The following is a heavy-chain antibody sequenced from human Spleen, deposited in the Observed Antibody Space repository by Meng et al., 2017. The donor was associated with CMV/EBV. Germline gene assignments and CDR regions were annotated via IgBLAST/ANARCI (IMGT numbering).Heavy chain of an antibody. Sequence: GSLRLSCTVSGGSISSYYWSWIRQPPGKGLEWIGYIYYSGSTNYNPSLKSRVTISVDTSKNQFSLKLSSVTAADTAVYYCARDLGIVVVPAAPTGAFDIWGQGTMVTVSS. J-gene: IGHJ3*02. CDR1: GGSISSYY. CDR3: ARDLGIVVVPAAPTGAFDI. CDR2: IYYSGST. V-gene: IGHV4-59*01. D-gene: IGHD2-2*01.